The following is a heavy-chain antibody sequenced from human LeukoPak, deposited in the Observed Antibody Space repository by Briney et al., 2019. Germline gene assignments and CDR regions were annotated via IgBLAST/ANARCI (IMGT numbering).Heavy chain of an antibody. D-gene: IGHD5-18*01. CDR1: GFTFSSYW. CDR2: IKEDGSEK. J-gene: IGHJ4*02. CDR3: LGYSYGFPYYFDY. Sequence: SGGSLRLSCAASGFTFSSYWMSWVRQAPGKGLEWVANIKEDGSEKYYVDSVKGRFTISRDNAKNSLYLQMNSLRAEDTAVYYCLGYSYGFPYYFDYWGQGTLVTVSS. V-gene: IGHV3-7*01.